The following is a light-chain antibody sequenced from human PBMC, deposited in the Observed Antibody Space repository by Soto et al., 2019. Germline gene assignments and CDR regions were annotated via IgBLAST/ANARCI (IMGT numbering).Light chain of an antibody. CDR3: QQSYSTPYT. V-gene: IGKV1-39*01. Sequence: IEVTQSPSSLAASLGDRVTITCRASQTIGTYVNWYRQKPGKAPKLLIYAASSLQSGVPSRFSGSGSGTDFTLTISSLQPEDFATYYCQQSYSTPYTFGQGTKLEIK. J-gene: IGKJ2*01. CDR1: QTIGTY. CDR2: AAS.